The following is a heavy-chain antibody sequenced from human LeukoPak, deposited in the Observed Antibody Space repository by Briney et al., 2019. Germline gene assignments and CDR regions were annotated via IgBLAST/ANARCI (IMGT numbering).Heavy chain of an antibody. CDR1: GYTFTSYY. Sequence: ASVKVSCKASGYTFTSYYMHWVRQAPGQGLEWMGIINPSGGSTSYAQKFQGRVTMTTDTSTSTAYMELRSLRSDDTAVYYCARAGGIVGGTEIDYWGQGTLVTVSS. D-gene: IGHD1-26*01. V-gene: IGHV1-46*01. CDR3: ARAGGIVGGTEIDY. J-gene: IGHJ4*02. CDR2: INPSGGST.